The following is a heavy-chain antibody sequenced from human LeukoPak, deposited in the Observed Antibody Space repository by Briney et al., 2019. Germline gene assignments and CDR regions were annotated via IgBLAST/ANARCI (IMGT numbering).Heavy chain of an antibody. V-gene: IGHV3-23*01. CDR1: GFTFSSYA. D-gene: IGHD1-7*01. CDR3: ARGLRGNYDY. CDR2: ISGSGNT. Sequence: PGGSLRLSCAASGFTFSSYAMSWVRQAPGKGLEWVSAISGSGNTYYADSVKGRFTISRDNSKDTLYLQMNSLTTEDTALYYCARGLRGNYDYWGQGTLVTVSS. J-gene: IGHJ4*02.